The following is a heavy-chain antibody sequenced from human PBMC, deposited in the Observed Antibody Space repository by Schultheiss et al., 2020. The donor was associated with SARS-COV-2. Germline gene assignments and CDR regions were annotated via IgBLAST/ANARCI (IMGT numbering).Heavy chain of an antibody. J-gene: IGHJ4*02. V-gene: IGHV3-30*03. CDR3: AILGEHSSSWAPSF. CDR1: GFTFSSYG. Sequence: GGSLRLSCAASGFTFSSYGMHWVRQAPGKGLEWVAVISYDGSNKYYADSVKGRFTISRDNSKNTLHLQMNSLRAEDTAVYYCAILGEHSSSWAPSFWGQGTRVTVS. CDR2: ISYDGSNK. D-gene: IGHD6-13*01.